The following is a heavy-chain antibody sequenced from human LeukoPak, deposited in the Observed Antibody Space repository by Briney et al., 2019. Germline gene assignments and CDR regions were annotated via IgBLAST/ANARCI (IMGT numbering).Heavy chain of an antibody. CDR2: VNYRGTT. V-gene: IGHV4-59*08. Sequence: VKPSETLSLTCTVSGGSISSYYWSWIRQPPGRGLEWIGYVNYRGTTSYNPSLKSRVTMSVDTTQNRFSLKLSSVSAADTAVFYCARHEGNTRPFDFWGQGTLVTVSS. J-gene: IGHJ4*02. CDR3: ARHEGNTRPFDF. D-gene: IGHD3-3*01. CDR1: GGSISSYY.